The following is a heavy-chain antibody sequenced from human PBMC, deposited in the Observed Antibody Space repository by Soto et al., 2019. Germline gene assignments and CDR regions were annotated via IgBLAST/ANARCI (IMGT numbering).Heavy chain of an antibody. V-gene: IGHV4-30-2*01. CDR1: GGSISSGCYS. Sequence: SETLSLTCAVSGGSISSGCYSWSWIRQPPGKGLEWIGYIYHSGSTYYNPSLKSRVTISVDRSKNQFSLKLSSVTAADTAVYYCARGRYCSSTSCSYAFDIWGQGTMVTVSS. CDR2: IYHSGST. CDR3: ARGRYCSSTSCSYAFDI. D-gene: IGHD2-2*01. J-gene: IGHJ3*02.